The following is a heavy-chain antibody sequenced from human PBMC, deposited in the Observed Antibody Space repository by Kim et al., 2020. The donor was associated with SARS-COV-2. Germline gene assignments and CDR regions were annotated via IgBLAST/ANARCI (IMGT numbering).Heavy chain of an antibody. V-gene: IGHV3-11*01. D-gene: IGHD3-22*01. CDR2: ISSSGSTI. CDR3: ARDWAEGDDSSGDAFDI. CDR1: GFTFSDYY. J-gene: IGHJ3*02. Sequence: GGSLRLSCAASGFTFSDYYMSWIRQAPGKGLEWVSYISSSGSTIYYADSVKGRFTISRDNAKNSLYLQMNSLRAEDTAVYYCARDWAEGDDSSGDAFDIWGQGTMVTVSS.